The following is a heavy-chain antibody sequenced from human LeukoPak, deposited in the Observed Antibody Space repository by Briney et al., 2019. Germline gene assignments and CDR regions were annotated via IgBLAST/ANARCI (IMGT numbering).Heavy chain of an antibody. Sequence: GKSLKISCKGSGYSFSNYWIGWVRQMPGKGLEWMGIIYPGDSNTRYSPSFRGQVTISADKSISTAYLQWNYLKASDTAMYYCGSGEYYFDYWGQGTLVTVSS. CDR3: GSGEYYFDY. J-gene: IGHJ4*02. V-gene: IGHV5-51*01. D-gene: IGHD3-10*01. CDR2: IYPGDSNT. CDR1: GYSFSNYW.